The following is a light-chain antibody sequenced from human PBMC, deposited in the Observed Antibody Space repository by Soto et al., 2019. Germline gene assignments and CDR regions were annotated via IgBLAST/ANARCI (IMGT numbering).Light chain of an antibody. J-gene: IGKJ1*01. Sequence: EIVLTQSPGTLSLSPGERVTLSCRASQSVSSNYLAWYQQKPGQAPRLVFYGASNRATGIQDRFSGSGSGTDFTLTISRLEPEDFAVYYCQQYATSPRTFGQGTKVEI. CDR1: QSVSSNY. CDR3: QQYATSPRT. CDR2: GAS. V-gene: IGKV3-20*01.